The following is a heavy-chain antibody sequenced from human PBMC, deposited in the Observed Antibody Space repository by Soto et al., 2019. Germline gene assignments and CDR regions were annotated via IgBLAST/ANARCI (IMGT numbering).Heavy chain of an antibody. V-gene: IGHV4-31*02. CDR2: IYYSGST. CDR3: ARTKSVVAARRDAFDI. J-gene: IGHJ3*02. Sequence: PSETLSLTCTVSGGSISSGGYYWSWIRQHPGKGLEWIGYIYYSGSTYYNPSLKSRVTISVDTSKNQFSLKLSSVTAADTVVFYCARTKSVVAARRDAFDIWGQGTMVTVSS. CDR1: GGSISSGGYY. D-gene: IGHD2-15*01.